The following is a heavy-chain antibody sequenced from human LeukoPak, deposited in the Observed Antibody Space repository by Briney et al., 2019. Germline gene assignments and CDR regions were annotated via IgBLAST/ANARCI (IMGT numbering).Heavy chain of an antibody. V-gene: IGHV3-7*01. CDR1: GFTFSSYW. Sequence: GGSLRLSCAASGFTFSSYWMSWVRQAPGMGLDWVANINQDGNKKYYVDSVRGRFTISRDNAKNSLYLQMNGLRAEDTAVYYCARDLIWDGDPDGRDFWGQGTLVSVSS. CDR3: ARDLIWDGDPDGRDF. J-gene: IGHJ4*02. D-gene: IGHD3-10*01. CDR2: INQDGNKK.